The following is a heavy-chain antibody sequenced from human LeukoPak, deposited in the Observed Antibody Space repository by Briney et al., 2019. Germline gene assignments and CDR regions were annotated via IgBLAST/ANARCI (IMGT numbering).Heavy chain of an antibody. J-gene: IGHJ4*02. Sequence: GGSLRLSCAASGFTVSNNYMSWVRRAPGKGLEWVSLIYGGGTTYYADSVKGRFTISSDSSKNTLYLQMNSLRAEDTAVYYCARFEKSSGWSYFDYWGQGTLVTVSS. CDR3: ARFEKSSGWSYFDY. CDR1: GFTVSNNY. V-gene: IGHV3-53*01. D-gene: IGHD6-19*01. CDR2: IYGGGTT.